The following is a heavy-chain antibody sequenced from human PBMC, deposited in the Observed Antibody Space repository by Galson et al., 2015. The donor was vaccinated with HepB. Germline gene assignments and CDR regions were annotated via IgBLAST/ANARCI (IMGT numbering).Heavy chain of an antibody. CDR2: IYPGDSDT. CDR1: GYSFTSYW. Sequence: QSGAEVKKPGESLKISCKGSGYSFTSYWIGWVRQMPGKGLEWMGIIYPGDSDTRYSPSFQGQATISADKSISTAYLQWSSLKASDTAMYYCARRGTRRGYSGYDFDYWGQGTLVTVSS. D-gene: IGHD5-12*01. CDR3: ARRGTRRGYSGYDFDY. V-gene: IGHV5-51*01. J-gene: IGHJ4*02.